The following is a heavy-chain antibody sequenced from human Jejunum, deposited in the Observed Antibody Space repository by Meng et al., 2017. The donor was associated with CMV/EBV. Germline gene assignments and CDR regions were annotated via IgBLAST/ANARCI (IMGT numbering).Heavy chain of an antibody. CDR2: IGQSDSTT. CDR3: ARGGSGSYFLRYFDY. Sequence: FTFSSYEMSWVSQTPGKGLEWISYIGQSDSTTYYADSVKGRFTISRDNVKNSLYLLMESLRPEDTAVYYCARGGSGSYFLRYFDYFGQGALVTVSS. J-gene: IGHJ4*02. D-gene: IGHD2/OR15-2a*01. V-gene: IGHV3-48*03. CDR1: FTFSSYE.